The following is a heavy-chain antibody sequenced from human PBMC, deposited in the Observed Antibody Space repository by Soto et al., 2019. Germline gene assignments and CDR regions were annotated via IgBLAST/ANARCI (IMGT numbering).Heavy chain of an antibody. CDR3: ARGYDYVWGSYRRHNWFDP. CDR1: GGSISSSSYY. J-gene: IGHJ5*02. Sequence: SETLSLTCTVSGGSISSSSYYWGWIRQPPGKGLEWIGSIYYSGSTYYNPSLKSRVTISVDTSKNQFSLKLSSVTAADTAVYYCARGYDYVWGSYRRHNWFDPWGQGTPVTVSS. CDR2: IYYSGST. V-gene: IGHV4-39*01. D-gene: IGHD3-16*02.